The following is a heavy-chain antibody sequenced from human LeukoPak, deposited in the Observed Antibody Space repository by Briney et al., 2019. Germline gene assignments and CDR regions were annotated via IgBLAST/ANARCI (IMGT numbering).Heavy chain of an antibody. J-gene: IGHJ6*02. Sequence: PSETLSLTCTDSGGSISSYYWSWIRQPPGKGLEWIGYIYYSGSTNYNPSLKSRVTISVDTSKNQFSLKLSSVTAADTAVYYCARTSLRSFYGMDVWGQGTTVAVSS. CDR3: ARTSLRSFYGMDV. D-gene: IGHD2-15*01. V-gene: IGHV4-59*08. CDR2: IYYSGST. CDR1: GGSISSYY.